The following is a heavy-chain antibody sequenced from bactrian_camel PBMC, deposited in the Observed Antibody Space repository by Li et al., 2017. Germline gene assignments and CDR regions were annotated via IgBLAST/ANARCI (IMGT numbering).Heavy chain of an antibody. CDR3: TKDYVEGLGIDY. J-gene: IGHJ4*01. CDR2: IYTAGGTT. D-gene: IGHD1*01. CDR1: RDFDDTYC. V-gene: IGHV3S1*01. Sequence: HVQLVESGGGLVQPGGSLRLSCVGTRDFDDTYCMAWFRQAPGKEREGVAHIYTAGGTTYYADSVKGRFTISRDDAKNTPYLQLNSLKTEDTAMYYCTKDYVEGLGIDYWGQGTQVTVS.